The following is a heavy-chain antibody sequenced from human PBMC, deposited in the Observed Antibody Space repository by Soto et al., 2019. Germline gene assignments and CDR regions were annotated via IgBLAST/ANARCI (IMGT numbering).Heavy chain of an antibody. V-gene: IGHV4-34*01. CDR1: GGSFSGYY. D-gene: IGHD3-10*01. Sequence: SETLSLTCAVYGGSFSGYYWSWIRQPPGKGLEWIGEINHSGSTNYNPSLKSRVTISVDTSKNQFSLKLGSVTAADTAVYYCARAAGWGYGSGMNDYYYYGMDVWGQGTTVTVSS. CDR2: INHSGST. CDR3: ARAAGWGYGSGMNDYYYYGMDV. J-gene: IGHJ6*02.